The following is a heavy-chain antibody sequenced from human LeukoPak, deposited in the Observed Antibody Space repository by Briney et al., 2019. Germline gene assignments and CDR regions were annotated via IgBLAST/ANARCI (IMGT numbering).Heavy chain of an antibody. J-gene: IGHJ6*03. Sequence: GASVKVSCKASGGTFSSYAISWVRQAPGQGLEWMGGIIPIFGTANYAQKFQGRVTITTDESTSTAYMELSSLRSEDTAVYYCARGYGSTVGYYYMDVWGRGTTVTVSS. V-gene: IGHV1-69*05. CDR3: ARGYGSTVGYYYMDV. CDR2: IIPIFGTA. D-gene: IGHD2-2*01. CDR1: GGTFSSYA.